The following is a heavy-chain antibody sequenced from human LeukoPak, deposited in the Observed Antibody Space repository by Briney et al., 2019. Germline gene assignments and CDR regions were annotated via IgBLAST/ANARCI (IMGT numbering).Heavy chain of an antibody. Sequence: GGSLRLSCAASGFTFSSYGMHWVRQAPGKGLEWVAVISYDGSNKYYADSVKGRFTISRDNSKNTLYLQMNSLRAEDTAVYYCAKDRLDYWGQGTLVTVSS. CDR3: AKDRLDY. CDR2: ISYDGSNK. CDR1: GFTFSSYG. J-gene: IGHJ4*02. V-gene: IGHV3-30*18.